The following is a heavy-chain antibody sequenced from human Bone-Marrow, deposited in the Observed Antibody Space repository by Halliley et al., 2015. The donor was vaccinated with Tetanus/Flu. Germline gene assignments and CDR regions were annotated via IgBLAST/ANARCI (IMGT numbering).Heavy chain of an antibody. Sequence: KSDGGTKDYDAPVKGRFSISRDDSKNTLYLQMNSLKTEDSAMYYCTRDIVAVPGGTVASRDYWGQGTLVTVSS. V-gene: IGHV3-15*01. D-gene: IGHD2-2*01. J-gene: IGHJ4*02. CDR2: KSDGGTK. CDR3: TRDIVAVPGGTVASRDY.